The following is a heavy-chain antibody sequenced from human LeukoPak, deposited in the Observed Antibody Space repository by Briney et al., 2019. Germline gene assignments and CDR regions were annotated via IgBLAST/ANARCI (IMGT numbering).Heavy chain of an antibody. CDR3: ATYAGSYSKYFQH. V-gene: IGHV5-51*01. D-gene: IGHD3-10*01. J-gene: IGHJ1*01. Sequence: GESLKISCKGSEYSFTNYWIGWVRQMPGKGLEWMGIVYPGDSDTRYSPSFQGQVTISADKSISTAYLQWSSLKASDTAMYFCATYAGSYSKYFQHWGQGTLVTVSS. CDR2: VYPGDSDT. CDR1: EYSFTNYW.